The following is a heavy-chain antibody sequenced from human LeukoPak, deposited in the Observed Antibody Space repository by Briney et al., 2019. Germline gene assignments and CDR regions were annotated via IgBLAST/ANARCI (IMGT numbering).Heavy chain of an antibody. Sequence: GESLKISCKGSGYSFTTYWIGWGRQMPGKGLEWMGIIYPDDSDARYSPSFQGQVTISADKSISTAYLQWSGLKASDTAMYYCARVPFFSTSSGYYFDYWGQGTLVTVSS. CDR3: ARVPFFSTSSGYYFDY. V-gene: IGHV5-51*01. CDR1: GYSFTTYW. J-gene: IGHJ4*02. D-gene: IGHD6-6*01. CDR2: IYPDDSDA.